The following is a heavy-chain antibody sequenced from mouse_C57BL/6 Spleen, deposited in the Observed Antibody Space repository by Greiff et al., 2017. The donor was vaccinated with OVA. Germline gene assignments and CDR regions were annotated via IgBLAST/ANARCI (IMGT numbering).Heavy chain of an antibody. CDR1: GYAFSSYW. J-gene: IGHJ1*03. Sequence: VQLQQSGAELVKPGASVKISCKASGYAFSSYWMNWVKQRPGKGLEWIGQIYPGDGDTNYNGKFKGKATLTADKSSSTAYMQLSSLTSEDSAVYFCARYTTADWYFDVWGTGTTVTVSS. D-gene: IGHD1-2*01. CDR2: IYPGDGDT. CDR3: ARYTTADWYFDV. V-gene: IGHV1-80*01.